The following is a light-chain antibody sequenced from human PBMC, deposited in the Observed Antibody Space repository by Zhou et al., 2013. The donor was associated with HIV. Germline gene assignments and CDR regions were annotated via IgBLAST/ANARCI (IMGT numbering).Light chain of an antibody. V-gene: IGKV1-9*01. Sequence: DIQLTQSPSFLSASVGDRVTITCRASQGISSYLAWYQQKPGKAPKLLIYAASTLQSGVPSRFSGSGSGTEFTLTISSLQPEDFATYYCQHYNADPYTFGQGTKLEI. CDR1: QGISSY. CDR2: AAS. J-gene: IGKJ2*01. CDR3: QHYNADPYT.